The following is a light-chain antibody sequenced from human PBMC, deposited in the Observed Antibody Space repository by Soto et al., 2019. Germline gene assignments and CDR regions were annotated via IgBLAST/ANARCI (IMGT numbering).Light chain of an antibody. CDR3: QQRSYWLT. V-gene: IGKV3-11*01. CDR2: DAS. J-gene: IGKJ4*01. Sequence: EIVLTQSPATLSLSPGERATLSCRASQSVSSYLAWYQQKPGQAPRLLIYDASNRATGIPARFSGSGSETDFTLTISSLEPEDFAVYYCQQRSYWLTFGEGTKVDIK. CDR1: QSVSSY.